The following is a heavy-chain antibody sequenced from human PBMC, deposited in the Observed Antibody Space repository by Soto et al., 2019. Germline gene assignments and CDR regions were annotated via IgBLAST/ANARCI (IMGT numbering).Heavy chain of an antibody. CDR2: INAGNGNT. D-gene: IGHD3-22*01. V-gene: IGHV1-3*01. Sequence: VASVKVSCKASGYTFTSYAMHWVRQAPGQRLEWMGWINAGNGNTKYSQKFQGRVTITRDTSASTAYMELSSLRSEDTAVYYCASSLYYYDSSGYYLGYWGQGTLVTVSS. J-gene: IGHJ4*02. CDR3: ASSLYYYDSSGYYLGY. CDR1: GYTFTSYA.